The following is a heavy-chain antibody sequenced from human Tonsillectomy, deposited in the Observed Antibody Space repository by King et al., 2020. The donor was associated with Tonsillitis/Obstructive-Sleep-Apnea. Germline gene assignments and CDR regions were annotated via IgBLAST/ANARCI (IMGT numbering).Heavy chain of an antibody. J-gene: IGHJ6*02. Sequence: QLVQSGAEVKKPGEFLRISCKGSGYSFTSYWISWVRQMPGKGLEWMGRIDPSDSYVNYSPSFQGPFTISADKSISTAYLQWSSLKASDTAMYYCARIVDTAIDSDHYYGMDVWGQGTTITVSS. CDR1: GYSFTSYW. CDR2: IDPSDSYV. CDR3: ARIVDTAIDSDHYYGMDV. D-gene: IGHD5-18*01. V-gene: IGHV5-10-1*03.